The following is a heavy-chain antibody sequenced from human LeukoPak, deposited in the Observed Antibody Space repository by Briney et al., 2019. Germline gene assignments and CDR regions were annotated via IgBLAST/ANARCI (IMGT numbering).Heavy chain of an antibody. V-gene: IGHV3-30*04. CDR2: ISYDGNNK. J-gene: IGHJ6*04. Sequence: GGSLRLSCAASGLTFSSYAMHWVRQAPGKGLEWVAVISYDGNNKYYADSVKGRFTISRDNSKNTLYLQMNSLRAEDTAVYYCARDRRVIVVVVAPYYYGMDVWGKGTTVTVSS. D-gene: IGHD2-15*01. CDR1: GLTFSSYA. CDR3: ARDRRVIVVVVAPYYYGMDV.